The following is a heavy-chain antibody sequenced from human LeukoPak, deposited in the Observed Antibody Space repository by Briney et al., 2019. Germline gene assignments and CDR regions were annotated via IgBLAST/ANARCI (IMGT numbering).Heavy chain of an antibody. CDR2: INHSGST. J-gene: IGHJ4*02. D-gene: IGHD2-2*01. CDR3: ARIRWYQLDY. CDR1: GGSFSGYY. V-gene: IGHV4-34*01. Sequence: SETLSLTCAVYGGSFSGYYWSWIRQPPGKGLEWIGEINHSGSTNYNPSLKSRVTISVDTSKNQFSLKLSSVTAADTAVYYCARIRWYQLDYWGQGTLVTVSS.